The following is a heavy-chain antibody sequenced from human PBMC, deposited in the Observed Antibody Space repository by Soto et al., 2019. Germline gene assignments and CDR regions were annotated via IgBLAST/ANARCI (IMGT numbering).Heavy chain of an antibody. CDR1: GFTFSSYS. CDR3: ARDTLRLYGGFDY. CDR2: ISSSSSYI. J-gene: IGHJ4*02. V-gene: IGHV3-21*01. Sequence: WGSLRLSCAASGFTFSSYSMNWVRQAPGKGLEWVSSISSSSSYIYYADSVKGRLTISRDNAKNSLYLQMNSLRAEDTAVYYCARDTLRLYGGFDYWGQGTLVTVSS. D-gene: IGHD3-16*01.